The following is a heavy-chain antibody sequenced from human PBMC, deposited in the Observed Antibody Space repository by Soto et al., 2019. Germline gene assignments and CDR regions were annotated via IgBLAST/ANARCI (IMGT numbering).Heavy chain of an antibody. D-gene: IGHD2-15*01. J-gene: IGHJ6*02. CDR1: GYTLTELS. V-gene: IGHV1-24*01. CDR2: FDPEDGET. CDR3: ARIKDIVVVVAPLDV. Sequence: ASVKVSCKVSGYTLTELSMHWVRQAPGKGLEWMGGFDPEDGETIYAQKFQGRVTMTTDTSTDTAYMELRSLRSDDTAVYYCARIKDIVVVVAPLDVWGQGTTVTVSS.